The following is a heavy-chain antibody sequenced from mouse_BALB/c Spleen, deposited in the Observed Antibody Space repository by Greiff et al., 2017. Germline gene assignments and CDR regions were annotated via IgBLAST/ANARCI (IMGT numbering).Heavy chain of an antibody. CDR3: ARETFYGNYKTWFAY. CDR1: GFSLTSYG. CDR2: IWAGGST. J-gene: IGHJ3*01. D-gene: IGHD2-10*01. Sequence: VMLVESGPGLVAPSQSLSITCTVSGFSLTSYGVHWVRQPPGKGLEWLGVIWAGGSTNYNSALMSRLSISKDNSKSQVFLKMNSLQTDDTAMYYCARETFYGNYKTWFAYWGQGTLVTVSA. V-gene: IGHV2-9*02.